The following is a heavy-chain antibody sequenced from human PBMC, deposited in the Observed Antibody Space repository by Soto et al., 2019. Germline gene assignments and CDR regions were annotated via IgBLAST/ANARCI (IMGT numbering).Heavy chain of an antibody. CDR3: ARDLDCSGGGCYYYYGMDV. Sequence: SETLSLTCTVSGGSISSGDYYWSWIRKPPGKGLEWIGYIYYSGSTYYNPSLKSRVTISVDTSKNQFSLKLSSVTAADTAVYYCARDLDCSGGGCYYYYGMDVWGQGTTVTVSS. CDR1: GGSISSGDYY. CDR2: IYYSGST. J-gene: IGHJ6*02. V-gene: IGHV4-30-4*01. D-gene: IGHD2-15*01.